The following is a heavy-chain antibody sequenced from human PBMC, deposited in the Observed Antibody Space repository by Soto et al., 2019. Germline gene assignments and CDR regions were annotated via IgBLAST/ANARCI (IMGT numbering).Heavy chain of an antibody. CDR2: IGASGDIT. CDR3: AKDDFTDRGDDYFDY. D-gene: IGHD2-21*02. Sequence: GVLRLSCAASGFSFTNFAMSWVRQAPGKGLEWVAGIGASGDITWYADSVKGRLSISRDNSKNTLYLQLNSLRFEDTAVYYCAKDDFTDRGDDYFDYWGPGTLVTVSS. V-gene: IGHV3-23*01. J-gene: IGHJ4*02. CDR1: GFSFTNFA.